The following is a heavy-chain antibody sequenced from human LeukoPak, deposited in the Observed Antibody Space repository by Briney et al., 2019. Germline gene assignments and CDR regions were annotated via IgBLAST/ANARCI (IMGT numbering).Heavy chain of an antibody. Sequence: GGSLRLSCAASGFTVSSNYMSWVRQAPGKGLEWVSVIYSGGSTYYADSVKGRFTISRDNSKNTLYLQMNSLRAEDTAVYYCAKDGSGWYFFDYWGQGTLVTVSS. D-gene: IGHD6-19*01. CDR1: GFTVSSNY. J-gene: IGHJ4*02. CDR3: AKDGSGWYFFDY. V-gene: IGHV3-53*01. CDR2: IYSGGST.